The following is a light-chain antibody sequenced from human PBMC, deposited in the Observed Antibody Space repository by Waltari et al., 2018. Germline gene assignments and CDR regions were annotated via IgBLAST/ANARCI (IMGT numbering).Light chain of an antibody. Sequence: EIVLTQSPGTLSLSPGERATLSCRASQSGSRALAWYQQKPGQAPRLIIYGASNRATGIPDRSSGSGSGTDFSLTISRLDPEDVAVYYCQHYERLPATFGQGTKVEIK. CDR3: QHYERLPAT. CDR2: GAS. CDR1: QSGSRA. J-gene: IGKJ1*01. V-gene: IGKV3-20*01.